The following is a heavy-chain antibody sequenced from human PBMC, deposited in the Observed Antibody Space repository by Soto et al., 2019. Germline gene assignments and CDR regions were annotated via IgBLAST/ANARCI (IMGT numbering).Heavy chain of an antibody. CDR3: AGGIAARPLGS. CDR2: IYHSRST. CDR1: GGSISSGGYS. J-gene: IGHJ5*02. D-gene: IGHD6-6*01. Sequence: QLQLQESGSGLVKPSQTLSLTCAVSGGSISSGGYSWSWIRQPPGKGLEWIGYIYHSRSTYYNPSLKSRVTIPVARSKNQFSLRLSSVTAADTAVYYCAGGIAARPLGSWGQGTLVTVSS. V-gene: IGHV4-30-2*01.